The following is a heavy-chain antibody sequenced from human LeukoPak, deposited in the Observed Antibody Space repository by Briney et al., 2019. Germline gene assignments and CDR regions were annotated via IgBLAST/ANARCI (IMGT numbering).Heavy chain of an antibody. Sequence: PSETLSLTCTVSGGSISSSSYYWGWIRQPPGKGLEWIGSIYYSGSTYYNPSLKSRVTISADTSKNQFSLKLSSVTAADTAAYYCARLRSGSYDYWGQGTLVTVSS. D-gene: IGHD1-26*01. CDR1: GGSISSSSYY. CDR3: ARLRSGSYDY. V-gene: IGHV4-39*01. J-gene: IGHJ4*02. CDR2: IYYSGST.